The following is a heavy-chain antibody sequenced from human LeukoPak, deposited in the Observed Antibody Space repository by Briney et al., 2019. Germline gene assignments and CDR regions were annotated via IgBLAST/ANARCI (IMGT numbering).Heavy chain of an antibody. V-gene: IGHV4-30-4*01. CDR3: ASLLGPLVWFRESLNPRDMDV. Sequence: PSQTLSLTCTVSGGSISSDDHYWSWIRQPPGKGLEWIAYMHYNGDTYYNPSLKSRVTISVDTSKKQFSLQLNSVTAADTAVYYCASLLGPLVWFRESLNPRDMDVWGQGTTVTVSS. CDR2: MHYNGDT. CDR1: GGSISSDDHY. J-gene: IGHJ6*02. D-gene: IGHD3-10*01.